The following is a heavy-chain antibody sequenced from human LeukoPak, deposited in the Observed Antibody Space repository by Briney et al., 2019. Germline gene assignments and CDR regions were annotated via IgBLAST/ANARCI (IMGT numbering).Heavy chain of an antibody. CDR1: GFTFSSYW. Sequence: GGSLRLSCTASGFTFSSYWMHWVRQAPGKGLVWVSRINTDGSSTGYADSVKGRFTISRDNAKNTLYVQMNSLRAEDTAVYYCARRAWELRDAFDIWGQGTLVTVPS. CDR3: ARRAWELRDAFDI. CDR2: INTDGSST. V-gene: IGHV3-74*01. D-gene: IGHD1-26*01. J-gene: IGHJ3*02.